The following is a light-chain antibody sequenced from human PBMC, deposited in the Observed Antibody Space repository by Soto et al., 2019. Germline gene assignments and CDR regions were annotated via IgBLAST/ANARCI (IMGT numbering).Light chain of an antibody. Sequence: QAVQEQRPSGSGAPGKRVTISCTGSSSNIGAGYDVHWYQQLPGTAPKLLIYGNSNRPSGVPDRFSGSKSGTSASLAITGLQAEDEADYYCQSYDSSLSAFYVFGTGTKVTVL. CDR3: QSYDSSLSAFYV. CDR2: GNS. J-gene: IGLJ1*01. CDR1: SSNIGAGYD. V-gene: IGLV1-40*01.